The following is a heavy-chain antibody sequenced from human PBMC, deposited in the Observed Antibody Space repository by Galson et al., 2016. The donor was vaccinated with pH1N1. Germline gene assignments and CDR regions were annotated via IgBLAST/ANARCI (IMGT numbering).Heavy chain of an antibody. V-gene: IGHV5-51*01. D-gene: IGHD1-1*01. CDR1: GSSFTHYW. CDR2: IYPADSDT. J-gene: IGHJ3*02. Sequence: QSGAEVKKPGDSLKIPCKASGSSFTHYWIGWVRQMPGKGLEWMGIIYPADSDTRYSPSFQGQVTISADSSISTTYLRWSSLKASDPAMYYCAGQVGHERAGCDAFDIWGQGTMVTFSS. CDR3: AGQVGHERAGCDAFDI.